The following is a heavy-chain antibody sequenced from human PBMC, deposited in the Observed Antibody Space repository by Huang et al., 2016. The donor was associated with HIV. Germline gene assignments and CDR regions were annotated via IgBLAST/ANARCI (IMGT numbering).Heavy chain of an antibody. V-gene: IGHV7-4-1*02. CDR2: INTKTGNA. J-gene: IGHJ5*02. CDR1: GYSFSDYD. Sequence: QVQLVQSGSEFKKPGASVRVSCKASGYSFSDYDVNWVRQAPGQGLEWMGWINTKTGNATYVQGFRGRFVFSLDTSVKTAYLHISSLKTEDAAVYYCARDARELRDYLVRFNWFAPWGQGTLVTVSS. CDR3: ARDARELRDYLVRFNWFAP. D-gene: IGHD1-7*01.